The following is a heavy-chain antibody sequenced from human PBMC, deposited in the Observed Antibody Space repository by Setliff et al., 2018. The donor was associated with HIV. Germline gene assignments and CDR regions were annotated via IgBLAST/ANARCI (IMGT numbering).Heavy chain of an antibody. V-gene: IGHV4-61*09. CDR1: GGSIISEISW. CDR2: IYMRGGT. CDR3: AIDHVTNIAESGYGYTRIDP. D-gene: IGHD5-18*01. Sequence: SETQSLTCTVSGGSIISEISWWAWIRQPAGKGPEWLGQIYMRGGTDYNPSLEGRVTISLDTSKNQFSLKLTSVTAADTAVYYCAIDHVTNIAESGYGYTRIDPWGPGISVTVSS. J-gene: IGHJ5*02.